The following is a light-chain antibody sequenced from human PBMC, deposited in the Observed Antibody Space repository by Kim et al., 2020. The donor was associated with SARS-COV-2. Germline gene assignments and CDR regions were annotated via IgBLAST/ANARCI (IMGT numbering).Light chain of an antibody. CDR1: QSVNSN. J-gene: IGKJ4*01. V-gene: IGKV3-15*01. CDR3: QQYNNWPLT. CDR2: GAS. Sequence: VSPGERATLSCRACQSVNSNLAWYQRKPGQAPRLLICGASSRATGIPARFSGSGSRTEFTLPISSLQSEDFAVYYCQQYNNWPLTVGGGTKVDIK.